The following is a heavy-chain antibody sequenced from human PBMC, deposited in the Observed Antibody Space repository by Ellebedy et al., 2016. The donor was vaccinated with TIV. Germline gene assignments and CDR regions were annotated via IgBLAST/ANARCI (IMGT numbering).Heavy chain of an antibody. D-gene: IGHD6-19*01. Sequence: SVKVSCXASGGTFSSYAISWVRQAPGQGLEWMGGIIPIFGTANYAQKFQGRVTITADESTSTAYMELSSLRSEDTAVYYCARDLGIAVAGTRYFDYWGQGTLVTVSS. V-gene: IGHV1-69*13. CDR1: GGTFSSYA. J-gene: IGHJ4*02. CDR3: ARDLGIAVAGTRYFDY. CDR2: IIPIFGTA.